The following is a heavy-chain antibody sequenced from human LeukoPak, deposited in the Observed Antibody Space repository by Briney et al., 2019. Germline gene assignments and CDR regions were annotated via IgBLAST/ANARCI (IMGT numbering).Heavy chain of an antibody. CDR1: EFTFKNYG. Sequence: GGSLRLSCAASEFTFKNYGMHWVRQAPGKGLEWVALIWHDGSKTYYADSVKGRFTISRDDSQNTLYLQMNGLRAEDTAVYFCAKDLSYGSNWFDPWGQGTLVTVSS. D-gene: IGHD3-10*01. CDR3: AKDLSYGSNWFDP. J-gene: IGHJ5*02. V-gene: IGHV3-33*06. CDR2: IWHDGSKT.